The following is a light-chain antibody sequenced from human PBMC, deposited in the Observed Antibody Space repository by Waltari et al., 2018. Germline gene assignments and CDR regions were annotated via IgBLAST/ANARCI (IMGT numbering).Light chain of an antibody. V-gene: IGKV1-39*01. J-gene: IGKJ1*01. Sequence: DIQMTQSPSSLSASVGDIVTITCRASQTIRNYLSWYQQKPGKAPNLLIYGASTLQGGVPSRFSGSGSGTEFTLTISSLQPEDFATYHCQQTYSFPWTFGQGTKVEIK. CDR1: QTIRNY. CDR2: GAS. CDR3: QQTYSFPWT.